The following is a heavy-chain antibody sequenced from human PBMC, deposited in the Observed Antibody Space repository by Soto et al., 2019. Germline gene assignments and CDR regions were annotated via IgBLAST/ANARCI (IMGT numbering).Heavy chain of an antibody. CDR3: ARDPVGGNWFDP. CDR1: GYTFTNYP. Sequence: GASVKVSCKASGYTFTNYPMHWVRQAPGQRLEWMGWINPGNRNTKYSQKFQGRVTMTTDTSTSTAYMELRSLRSDDTAVYYCARDPVGGNWFDPWGQGTLVTVSS. CDR2: INPGNRNT. D-gene: IGHD1-26*01. J-gene: IGHJ5*02. V-gene: IGHV1-3*01.